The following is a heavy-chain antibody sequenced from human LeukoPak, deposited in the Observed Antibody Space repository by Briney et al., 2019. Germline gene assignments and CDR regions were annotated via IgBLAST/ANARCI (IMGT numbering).Heavy chain of an antibody. Sequence: KASETLSLTCAVYGGSFSGYYWSWIRQPPGKGLEWIGEINHSGSTNYNPSLKSRVTISVDTSKNQFSLKLSSVTAADTAVYYCASGLRFGELLTPASDDYWGQGTLVTVSS. CDR3: ASGLRFGELLTPASDDY. D-gene: IGHD3-10*01. CDR1: GGSFSGYY. J-gene: IGHJ4*02. V-gene: IGHV4-34*01. CDR2: INHSGST.